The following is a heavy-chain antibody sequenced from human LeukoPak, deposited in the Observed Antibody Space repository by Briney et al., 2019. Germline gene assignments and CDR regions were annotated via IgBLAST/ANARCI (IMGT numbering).Heavy chain of an antibody. J-gene: IGHJ4*02. CDR3: TRVGYIDEGIDY. Sequence: GGSLRLSCAASGFNFNNYWMSWLRQAPGKGLEWVANIKQDGSKKSYVDSVKGRFTISRDNAKNSLYLQMNSLRAEDTAIYYCTRVGYIDEGIDYWGREPWSPSPQ. CDR1: GFNFNNYW. CDR2: IKQDGSKK. D-gene: IGHD5-24*01. V-gene: IGHV3-7*04.